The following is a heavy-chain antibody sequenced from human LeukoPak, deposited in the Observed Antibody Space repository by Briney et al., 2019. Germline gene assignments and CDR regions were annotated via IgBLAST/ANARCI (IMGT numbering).Heavy chain of an antibody. CDR3: ARANWGHGY. Sequence: SETLSLTCTVSGGSISSYYWSWIRQPPGKALEWIGHISYRGSTNYNPSLNSRVTISVDTSKNQFSLKLSSVTAADTAVYYCARANWGHGYWGQGTLVTVSS. CDR2: ISYRGST. J-gene: IGHJ4*02. D-gene: IGHD3-16*01. CDR1: GGSISSYY. V-gene: IGHV4-59*12.